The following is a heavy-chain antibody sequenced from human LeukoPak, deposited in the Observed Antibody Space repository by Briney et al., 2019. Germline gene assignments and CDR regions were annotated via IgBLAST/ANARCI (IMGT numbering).Heavy chain of an antibody. CDR2: IHHSGAT. J-gene: IGHJ4*02. D-gene: IGHD3-3*01. CDR1: GYSISSGYQ. V-gene: IGHV4-38-2*02. CDR3: AIGAYYDFWSGYPVDY. Sequence: PSETLSLTCTVSGYSISSGYQWAWIRQPPGKGLEWIASIHHSGATYYSPSLKSRVTMSVDTSKNQFSLKLSSVTAADTAVYYCAIGAYYDFWSGYPVDYWGQGTLVTVSS.